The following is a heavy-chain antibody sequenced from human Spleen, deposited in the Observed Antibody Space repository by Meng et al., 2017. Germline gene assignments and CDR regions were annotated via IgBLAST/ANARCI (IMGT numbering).Heavy chain of an antibody. CDR2: INHSGST. CDR3: ARDPSRVFDY. V-gene: IGHV4-34*01. Sequence: QVQVQQWGAGLLKPSGTLSLSCVVAGGSFSDYYWSWIRQPPGKGLEWIGEINHSGSTNYNPSLESRATISVDTSQNNLSLKLSSVTAADTAVYYCARDPSRVFDYWGQGTLVTVSS. J-gene: IGHJ4*02. CDR1: GGSFSDYY.